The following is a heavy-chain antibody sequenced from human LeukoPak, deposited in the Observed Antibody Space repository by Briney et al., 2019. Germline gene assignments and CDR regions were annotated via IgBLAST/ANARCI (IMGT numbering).Heavy chain of an antibody. D-gene: IGHD3-22*01. V-gene: IGHV4-59*01. CDR1: GDSIRSYY. Sequence: SETLSLTCIVSGDSIRSYYWNWIRQAPGKALEWIGHIHNNGDIAYNFSLKSRVTISMDTSKNQFSLRLSSVTAADTAVYYCARDLGNYYDSSGYSFYWGQGTLVTVSS. CDR2: IHNNGDI. J-gene: IGHJ4*02. CDR3: ARDLGNYYDSSGYSFY.